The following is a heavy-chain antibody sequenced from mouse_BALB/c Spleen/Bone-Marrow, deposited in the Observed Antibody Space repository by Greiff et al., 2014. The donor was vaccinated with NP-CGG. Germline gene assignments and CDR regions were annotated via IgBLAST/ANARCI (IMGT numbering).Heavy chain of an antibody. J-gene: IGHJ3*01. Sequence: VMLVESGGGLVKPGGSPKLSCAASGFTFSSYAMSWVRQTPEKRLEWVATISSGGRYTRYLDSVKGRFTISRDNAKNTLYLQMSSLRSEDTAMYYCARHKANWEGFVYWGQGTLVTVSA. CDR2: ISSGGRYT. D-gene: IGHD4-1*01. V-gene: IGHV5-9-3*01. CDR3: ARHKANWEGFVY. CDR1: GFTFSSYA.